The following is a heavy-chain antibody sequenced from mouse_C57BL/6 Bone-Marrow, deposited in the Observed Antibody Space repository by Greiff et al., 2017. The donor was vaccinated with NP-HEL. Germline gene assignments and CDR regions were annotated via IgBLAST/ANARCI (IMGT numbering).Heavy chain of an antibody. J-gene: IGHJ1*03. CDR1: GYTFTSYW. V-gene: IGHV1-53*01. CDR3: ARSEIYYDYEGYFDV. CDR2: INPSNGGT. D-gene: IGHD2-4*01. Sequence: VQLQQPGTELVKPGASVKLSCKASGYTFTSYWMHWVKQRPGQGLEWIGNINPSNGGTNYNEKFKSKATLTVDKSSSTSYMQLSSLTSEDSAVYYCARSEIYYDYEGYFDVWGTGTTVTVSS.